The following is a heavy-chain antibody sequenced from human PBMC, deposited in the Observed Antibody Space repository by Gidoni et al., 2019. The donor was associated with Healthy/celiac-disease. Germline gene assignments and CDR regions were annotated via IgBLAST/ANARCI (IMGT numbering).Heavy chain of an antibody. J-gene: IGHJ4*02. CDR1: GFSLSNARMG. Sequence: QVTLKESGPVLVKPTETLTLTCTVSGFSLSNARMGVSWIRQPPGKALAWLAHIFSNDEKSYSTSLKSRLTISKDTSKSQVVLTMTNMDPVDTATYYCARMLYCGGDCYLNDYWGQGTLVTVSS. CDR3: ARMLYCGGDCYLNDY. V-gene: IGHV2-26*01. D-gene: IGHD2-21*01. CDR2: IFSNDEK.